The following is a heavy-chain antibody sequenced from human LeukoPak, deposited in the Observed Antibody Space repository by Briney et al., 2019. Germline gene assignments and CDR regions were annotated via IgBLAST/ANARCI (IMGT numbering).Heavy chain of an antibody. D-gene: IGHD6-19*01. CDR2: MNPNRGNT. V-gene: IGHV1-8*01. CDR3: ARGTSGIAVAGTSNWFDP. CDR1: GYTFTSYA. Sequence: ASVTDSCMASGYTFTSYAINWLRQATGPGLEWMGWMNPNRGNTGYAQKFQGRVTMTRNTSINTAYMELSSLKSEDTAVYYCARGTSGIAVAGTSNWFDPWGQGTLVTVSS. J-gene: IGHJ5*02.